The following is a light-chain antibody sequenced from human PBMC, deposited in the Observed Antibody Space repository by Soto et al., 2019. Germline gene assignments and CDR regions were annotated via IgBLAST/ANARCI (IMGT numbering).Light chain of an antibody. V-gene: IGKV1-9*01. J-gene: IGKJ4*01. Sequence: IQLTQSPSSLSSSLGDSVTITCRASQGISSDLAWYQQKTGKAPKLLIYAESSLQSGVPSRLSGSGSGTEFNLTISSLQPGDFATYYCQKLNSYPLTCGGGTKVDIK. CDR2: AES. CDR1: QGISSD. CDR3: QKLNSYPLT.